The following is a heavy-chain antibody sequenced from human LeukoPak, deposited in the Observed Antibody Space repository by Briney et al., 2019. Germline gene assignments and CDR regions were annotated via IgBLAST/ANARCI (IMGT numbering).Heavy chain of an antibody. V-gene: IGHV1-46*01. Sequence: VASVKVSCKASGYTFSNYYMHWVRQAPGQGLEWMGIINPSGGSTRYAQKFQGRVSMIRDTSTSTVYMDLSSLRSEDTAVYYCARAPRRVRGVMEPYYFDYWGQGTLVTVSS. J-gene: IGHJ4*02. CDR1: GYTFSNYY. D-gene: IGHD3-10*01. CDR2: INPSGGST. CDR3: ARAPRRVRGVMEPYYFDY.